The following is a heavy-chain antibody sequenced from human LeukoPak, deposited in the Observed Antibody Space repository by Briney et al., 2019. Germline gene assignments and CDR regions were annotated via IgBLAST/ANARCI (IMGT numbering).Heavy chain of an antibody. J-gene: IGHJ4*02. Sequence: GGSLRLSCAASGFTFSSYSMNWDRQAPGKGLERVSYISSSSSAIYYADSVKGRFTISRDNAKNSLYLQMNSLRAEDTAVYYCARVVGAPIWGQGTLVTVSS. CDR2: ISSSSSAI. V-gene: IGHV3-48*04. CDR1: GFTFSSYS. D-gene: IGHD1-26*01. CDR3: ARVVGAPI.